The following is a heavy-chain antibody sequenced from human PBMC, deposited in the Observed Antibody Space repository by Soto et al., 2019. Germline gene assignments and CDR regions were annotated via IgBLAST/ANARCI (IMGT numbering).Heavy chain of an antibody. J-gene: IGHJ6*02. CDR3: ASLDSSSSSHYGMDV. Sequence: GESLKISCKGSGYSFTSYWIGWVRQMPGKGLEWMGIIYPGDSDTRYSPSFQGQVTISADKSISTAYLQWSSLKASDTAMYYCASLDSSSSSHYGMDVWGQGTTVTVSS. CDR1: GYSFTSYW. CDR2: IYPGDSDT. V-gene: IGHV5-51*01. D-gene: IGHD6-13*01.